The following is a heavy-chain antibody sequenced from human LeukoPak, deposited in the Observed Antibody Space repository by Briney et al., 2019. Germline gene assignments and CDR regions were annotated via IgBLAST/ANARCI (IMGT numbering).Heavy chain of an antibody. Sequence: GGSLRLSCAASGFTFSTYAMNWVRQAPGKGLEWVSTISGSGGSTYYADSVKGRFTISRDNSKNTLYLQMNSLRAEDTAVYYCAKDVGGGSRPNYFDCWGQGTLVTVSS. D-gene: IGHD2-15*01. J-gene: IGHJ4*02. CDR3: AKDVGGGSRPNYFDC. CDR1: GFTFSTYA. V-gene: IGHV3-23*01. CDR2: ISGSGGST.